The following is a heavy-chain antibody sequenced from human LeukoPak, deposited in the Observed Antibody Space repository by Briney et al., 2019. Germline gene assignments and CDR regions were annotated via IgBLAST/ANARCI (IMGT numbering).Heavy chain of an antibody. CDR1: GCTFTGYN. V-gene: IGHV1-8*01. D-gene: IGHD6-13*01. CDR3: ARGGYSSSWYSV. Sequence: ASSKVSCNASGCTFTGYNINWGRHGIVQRHEWMGWMNPNSGNTGYAQKFQGRVTMTRNTSISTAYMELSSLRSEDTAVYYSARGGYSSSWYSVWGQGTLVTVSS. J-gene: IGHJ4*02. CDR2: MNPNSGNT.